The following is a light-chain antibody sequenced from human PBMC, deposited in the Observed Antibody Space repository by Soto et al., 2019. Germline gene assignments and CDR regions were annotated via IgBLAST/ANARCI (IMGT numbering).Light chain of an antibody. CDR3: SSYTTSSTLV. J-gene: IGLJ1*01. Sequence: QSALTQPASVSGSPGQSITISCTGTSSDVGDYNYVSWYQQHPGKAPKLMIYEVSYRPSGVSHRFSGSKSGNTASLTISGLQAEDEADYYCSSYTTSSTLVFGAGTKPTVL. CDR2: EVS. V-gene: IGLV2-14*01. CDR1: SSDVGDYNY.